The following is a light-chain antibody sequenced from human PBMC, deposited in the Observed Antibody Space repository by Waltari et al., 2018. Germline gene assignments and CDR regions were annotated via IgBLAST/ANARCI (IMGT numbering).Light chain of an antibody. CDR3: QQSYSTPAIT. Sequence: DIPMSRSPSSLSASVGDRVTIPCRASQSISSYLNWYQQKPGKAPKLLIYVASSLQSWVPSRFSGSVSGTDFTLTISSLQPEEFATYYCQQSYSTPAITFGRGTRLEIK. CDR2: VAS. V-gene: IGKV1-39*01. J-gene: IGKJ5*01. CDR1: QSISSY.